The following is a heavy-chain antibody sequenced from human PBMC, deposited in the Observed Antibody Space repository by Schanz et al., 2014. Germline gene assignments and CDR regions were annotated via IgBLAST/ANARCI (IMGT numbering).Heavy chain of an antibody. J-gene: IGHJ4*02. CDR3: ARDGVDAAAGGNY. V-gene: IGHV1-69*08. CDR1: RSTFSSYT. D-gene: IGHD6-13*01. CDR2: IIPILGIA. Sequence: QLQLVQSGAEVKKPGSSVKVSCKASRSTFSSYTISWVRQAPGQGLEWMGRIIPILGIANYAQKFQGRVTMTRDTSTSTVYMELSSLRSEDTAVYYCARDGVDAAAGGNYWGQGTLVTVSS.